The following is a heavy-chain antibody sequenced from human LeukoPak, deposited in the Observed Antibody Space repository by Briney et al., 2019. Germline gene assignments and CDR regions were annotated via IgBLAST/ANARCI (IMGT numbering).Heavy chain of an antibody. CDR1: GFTFSSYS. CDR2: ISSSSSYI. D-gene: IGHD3-3*01. J-gene: IGHJ4*02. V-gene: IGHV3-21*01. Sequence: GGSLRLSCAASGFTFSSYSMNWVRQAPGKGLEWVSSISSSSSYIYYADSVKGRFTISRDNAKNSLYLQMNSLRDEDTAVYYCARVRLATYYDFWSGYYPDYWGQGTLVTVS. CDR3: ARVRLATYYDFWSGYYPDY.